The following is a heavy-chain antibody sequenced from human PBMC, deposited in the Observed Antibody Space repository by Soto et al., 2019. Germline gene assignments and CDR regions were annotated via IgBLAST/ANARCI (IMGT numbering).Heavy chain of an antibody. CDR1: GFSFRSYG. J-gene: IGHJ4*02. V-gene: IGHV3-30*03. D-gene: IGHD6-19*01. CDR3: AGGWNYFDY. Sequence: QVQLVESGGGVVQPGTSLRLSCAASGFSFRSYGMHWVRQAPGKGLEWVALISYDGSSKYYADSVKGRLTISRDNSRNNLYLQLNSLRAEDTAVYYCAGGWNYFDYWGQGTLVTVSS. CDR2: ISYDGSSK.